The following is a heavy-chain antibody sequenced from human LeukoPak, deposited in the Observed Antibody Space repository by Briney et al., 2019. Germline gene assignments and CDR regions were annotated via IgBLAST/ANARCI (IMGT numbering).Heavy chain of an antibody. CDR3: ARDPGSGYEEHFDY. V-gene: IGHV3-11*01. CDR2: ISSSGSTM. J-gene: IGHJ4*02. CDR1: GFTFTDSY. D-gene: IGHD5-12*01. Sequence: GGCLRLSCEASGFTFTDSYMTWIRQAPGKGLEGVSYISSSGSTMYYTDSVKGRFTISRDNAKDSLYLQMNSLRAEVTAVYYCARDPGSGYEEHFDYWGQGTLVTVSS.